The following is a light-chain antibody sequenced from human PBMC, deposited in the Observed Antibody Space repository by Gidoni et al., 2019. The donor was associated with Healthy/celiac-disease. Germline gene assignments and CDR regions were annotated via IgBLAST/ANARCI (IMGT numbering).Light chain of an antibody. V-gene: IGLV2-14*01. Sequence: GQSITISCTGTSSDVGGYNYVSWYQQHPGKAPKLMIYEVSNRPSGVSNRFSGSKSGNTASLTISGLQAEDEADYYCSSYTSSSTVVFGGGTKLTVL. CDR3: SSYTSSSTVV. CDR2: EVS. CDR1: SSDVGGYNY. J-gene: IGLJ2*01.